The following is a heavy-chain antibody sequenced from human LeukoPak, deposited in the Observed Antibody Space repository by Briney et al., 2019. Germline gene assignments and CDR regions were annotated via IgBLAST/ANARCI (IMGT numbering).Heavy chain of an antibody. D-gene: IGHD3-22*01. Sequence: GGSLRLSCAASGFTFSSYAMSWVRQAPGKGLEWVSAISGSGGSTYYADSVKGRFTISRDNSKNTLYLQMNSLRAEDTAVYYCAKGYYYDSSGYYYLPDYFDYWGQGTPVTVSS. CDR3: AKGYYYDSSGYYYLPDYFDY. J-gene: IGHJ4*02. CDR1: GFTFSSYA. CDR2: ISGSGGST. V-gene: IGHV3-23*01.